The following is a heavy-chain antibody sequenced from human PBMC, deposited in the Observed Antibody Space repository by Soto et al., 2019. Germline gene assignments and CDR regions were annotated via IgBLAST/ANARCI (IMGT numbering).Heavy chain of an antibody. CDR3: ASRIVARPY. D-gene: IGHD6-6*01. J-gene: IGHJ4*02. V-gene: IGHV4-4*02. CDR2: IHHSVGT. Sequence: QEHLQESGPGLVKPSGTLSLTCAVSGVSISSNNWWTWVRQPPGKGLEWTGEIHHSVGTNYSPSLKSRVTISVDKSKNQFSLKLSSLTAADTAVYYCASRIVARPYWGPGTLVTVSS. CDR1: GVSISSNNW.